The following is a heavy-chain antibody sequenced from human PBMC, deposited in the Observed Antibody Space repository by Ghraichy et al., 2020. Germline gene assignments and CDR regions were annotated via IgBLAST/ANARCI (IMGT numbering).Heavy chain of an antibody. Sequence: SETLSLTCTVSGGSISSSSYYWGWIRQPPGKGLEWIGSIYYSGSTYYNPSLKSRVTISVDTSKNQFSLKLSSVTAADTAVYYCARRTCSSTSCHFDYWGQGTLVTVSS. D-gene: IGHD2-2*01. CDR2: IYYSGST. CDR1: GGSISSSSYY. CDR3: ARRTCSSTSCHFDY. V-gene: IGHV4-39*01. J-gene: IGHJ4*02.